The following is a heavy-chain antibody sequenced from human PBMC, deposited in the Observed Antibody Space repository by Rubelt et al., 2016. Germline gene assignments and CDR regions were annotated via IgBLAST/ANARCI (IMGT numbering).Heavy chain of an antibody. J-gene: IGHJ4*02. CDR2: IYHSGST. Sequence: QVQLQESGPGLVKPSGTLSLNCAVSSGSINSNNWWSWVRQSPEKGLEWIGEIYHSGSTNYSPYLKSRVTISLDKSKNQFSLKMTAVTAADTAIYYCARTVLSGFGPLNYWGQGILVTVSS. D-gene: IGHD3-10*01. CDR3: ARTVLSGFGPLNY. V-gene: IGHV4-4*02. CDR1: SGSINSNNW.